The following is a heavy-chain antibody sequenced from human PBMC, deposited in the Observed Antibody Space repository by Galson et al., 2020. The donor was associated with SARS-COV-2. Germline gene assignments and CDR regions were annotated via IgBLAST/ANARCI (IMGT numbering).Heavy chain of an antibody. D-gene: IGHD4-17*01. V-gene: IGHV4-30-4*08. CDR3: ARGGWGGDFVDI. J-gene: IGHJ4*02. Sequence: SQTLSLTCSVSGGSITTGGYQWCWIRQPPGKGLEWIGYIFSSGSSHYNPSLKSRLPISVDTSKNQFSVGLTSVTAADTAVYYCARGGWGGDFVDIWGQGALVSVSS. CDR1: GGSITTGGYQ. CDR2: IFSSGSS.